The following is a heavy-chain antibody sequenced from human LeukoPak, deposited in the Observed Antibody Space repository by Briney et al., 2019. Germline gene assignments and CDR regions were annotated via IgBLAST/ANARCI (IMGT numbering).Heavy chain of an antibody. Sequence: PGGSLRLSCAAYGFTFSSYWMSWVRQAPGKGLEWVANIKQDGSEKYYVDSVKGRFTISRDNAKNSLYLQMNSLRAEDTAVYYCARISSYYDFWSGYTDYFDYWGQGTLVTVSS. CDR1: GFTFSSYW. J-gene: IGHJ4*02. V-gene: IGHV3-7*01. CDR2: IKQDGSEK. CDR3: ARISSYYDFWSGYTDYFDY. D-gene: IGHD3-3*01.